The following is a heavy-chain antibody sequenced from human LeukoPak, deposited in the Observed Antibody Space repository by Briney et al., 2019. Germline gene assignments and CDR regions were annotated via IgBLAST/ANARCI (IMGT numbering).Heavy chain of an antibody. J-gene: IGHJ4*02. CDR1: GGSISSGDYY. CDR3: ARVWLAHFDY. CDR2: IYYSGST. Sequence: SETLSLTCTVSGGSISSGDYYWSWLRQPPGRGLEWIGYIYYSGSTYYNPSLKSRVTISVDTSKNQFSLKLSSVTAADTAVYYCARVWLAHFDYWGQGTLVTVSS. D-gene: IGHD5-12*01. V-gene: IGHV4-30-4*01.